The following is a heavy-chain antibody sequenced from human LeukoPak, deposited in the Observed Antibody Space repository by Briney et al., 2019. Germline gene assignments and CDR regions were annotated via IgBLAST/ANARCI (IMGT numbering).Heavy chain of an antibody. D-gene: IGHD2-2*01. V-gene: IGHV4-39*07. CDR3: ANSATLHCSSTSCYGGY. Sequence: PSETLSLTCTVSGGSISSSSYYWGWIRQPPGKGLEWIGSIYYSGSTYYNPSLKSRVTISVDTSKNQFSLKLSSVTAADTAVYYCANSATLHCSSTSCYGGYWGQGTLVTVSS. CDR2: IYYSGST. J-gene: IGHJ4*02. CDR1: GGSISSSSYY.